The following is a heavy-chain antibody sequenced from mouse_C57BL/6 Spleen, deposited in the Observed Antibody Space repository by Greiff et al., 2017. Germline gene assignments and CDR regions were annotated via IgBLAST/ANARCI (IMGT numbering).Heavy chain of an antibody. J-gene: IGHJ1*03. CDR2: IYPSYSLT. Sequence: HVQLQQPWAELVRPGSSVKLSCKASGYTFTSYWMAWVKQRPGQGLECIVNIYPSYSLTHYNQKFKDKATLTVDKSSSTAYMQLSSLTSEDSAVYYCARQDWYFDVWGTGTTVTVAS. CDR1: GYTFTSYW. V-gene: IGHV1-61*01. CDR3: ARQDWYFDV.